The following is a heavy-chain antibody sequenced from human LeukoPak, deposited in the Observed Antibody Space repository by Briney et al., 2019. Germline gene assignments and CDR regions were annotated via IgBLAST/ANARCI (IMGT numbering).Heavy chain of an antibody. CDR1: GFTFSSYS. V-gene: IGHV3-21*01. CDR3: ASDGGLLDFDY. CDR2: ITSSSSYI. D-gene: IGHD2-21*02. J-gene: IGHJ4*02. Sequence: KSGGSLRLSCAASGFTFSSYSMNWVRQAPGKGLEWVSSITSSSSYIYYADSVKGRFTISRDNAKNSLYLQMNSLRAEDTAVYYCASDGGLLDFDYWGQGTLVTVSS.